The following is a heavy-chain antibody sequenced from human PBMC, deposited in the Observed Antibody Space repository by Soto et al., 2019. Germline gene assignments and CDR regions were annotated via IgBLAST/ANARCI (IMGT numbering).Heavy chain of an antibody. V-gene: IGHV1-46*01. CDR2: INPSGGIT. D-gene: IGHD6-13*01. CDR3: ASSPAFSSSWYGIPPDPSHGMDV. J-gene: IGHJ6*02. CDR1: GYTFTSFY. Sequence: QMQLVQSGAEVKRPGASVRVSCKSSGYTFTSFYIHWVRQAPGQGLEWMGIINPSGGITNFAQRFQGSVTITRDMSTNTHGTELSSLQSDDTAVYYCASSPAFSSSWYGIPPDPSHGMDVLGQGTTVTVS.